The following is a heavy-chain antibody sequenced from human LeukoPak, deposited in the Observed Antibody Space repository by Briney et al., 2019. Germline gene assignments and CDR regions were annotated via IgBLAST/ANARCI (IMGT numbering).Heavy chain of an antibody. CDR1: GFTFNTSA. D-gene: IGHD1-26*01. CDR3: AKGRGTRVYNWFDT. J-gene: IGHJ5*02. V-gene: IGHV3-23*01. Sequence: PGGSLRLSCTGSGFTFNTSAMSWVRPAPGKGREWVSAISGSGRSTYYTHSVRGRFTISRDNSKNTLYLQMNSLRAEDTAVYFCAKGRGTRVYNWFDTWGQGILVTVSS. CDR2: ISGSGRST.